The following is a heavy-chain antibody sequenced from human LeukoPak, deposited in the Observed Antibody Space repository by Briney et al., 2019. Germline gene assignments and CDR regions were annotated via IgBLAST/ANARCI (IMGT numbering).Heavy chain of an antibody. J-gene: IGHJ4*02. CDR1: GFTFSNYW. CDR3: AKGDTTWELPHDY. CDR2: ISGSGGIT. D-gene: IGHD1-26*01. V-gene: IGHV3-23*01. Sequence: PGGSLRLSCAASGFTFSNYWINWVRQAPGKGLEWVSAISGSGGITSYADSVKGRFTISRDNSKNTLYLQMNSLRAEDTAVYYCAKGDTTWELPHDYWGQGTLVTVSS.